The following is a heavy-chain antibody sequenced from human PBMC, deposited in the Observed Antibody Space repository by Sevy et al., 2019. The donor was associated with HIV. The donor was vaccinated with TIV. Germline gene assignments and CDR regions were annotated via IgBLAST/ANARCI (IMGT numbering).Heavy chain of an antibody. CDR2: INQDGSTK. Sequence: GGSLRLSCAASGFTISYWMLWVRQAPGKGLEWVANINQDGSTKYYLDSAKGRFTISKDNAKNSVVLQMNSLTAEDTGVYFCVRAMASADSFWGQGTLVTVSS. CDR1: GFTISYW. CDR3: VRAMASADSF. J-gene: IGHJ4*02. D-gene: IGHD3-10*01. V-gene: IGHV3-7*01.